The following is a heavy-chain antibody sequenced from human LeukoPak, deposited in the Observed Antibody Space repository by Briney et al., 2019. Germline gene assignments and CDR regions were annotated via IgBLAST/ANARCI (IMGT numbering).Heavy chain of an antibody. J-gene: IGHJ4*02. CDR3: AREKRGGDYEFDY. V-gene: IGHV3-33*01. Sequence: GGSLRLSCAASGFTFSNYGMHWVRQAPGKGLEWVAFIWYDGSNKYYADSVKGRFTISRDNSKNTLYLQMNNLRAEDTAVFYCAREKRGGDYEFDYWGQGTLVTVSS. CDR2: IWYDGSNK. D-gene: IGHD4-17*01. CDR1: GFTFSNYG.